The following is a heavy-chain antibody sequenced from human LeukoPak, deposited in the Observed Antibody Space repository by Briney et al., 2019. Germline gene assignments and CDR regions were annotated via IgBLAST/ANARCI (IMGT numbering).Heavy chain of an antibody. Sequence: GGSLRLSCAVSGFTFSDFYMNWIRQAPGKGLEWVSYISSSGNRTYYADSVKGRFTISSDNARNSLYLQMNTLRAEDTAVYYCARGRGWTYDSWGRGTLVTVSS. J-gene: IGHJ4*02. V-gene: IGHV3-11*04. D-gene: IGHD3/OR15-3a*01. CDR1: GFTFSDFY. CDR3: ARGRGWTYDS. CDR2: ISSSGNRT.